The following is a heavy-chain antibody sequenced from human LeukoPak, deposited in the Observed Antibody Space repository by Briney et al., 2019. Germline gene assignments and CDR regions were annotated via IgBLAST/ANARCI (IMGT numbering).Heavy chain of an antibody. D-gene: IGHD3-10*01. V-gene: IGHV1-18*01. J-gene: IGHJ4*02. CDR2: ISAYNGNT. CDR1: GYTFTSYG. Sequence: ASVKVSCKASGYTFTSYGISWVRQAPGQGLEWMGWISAYNGNTNYAQKLQGRVTMTTDTSTSTAYMELRGLRSDDTAVYYCARSYYYGSGDKPNFDYWGQGTLVTVSS. CDR3: ARSYYYGSGDKPNFDY.